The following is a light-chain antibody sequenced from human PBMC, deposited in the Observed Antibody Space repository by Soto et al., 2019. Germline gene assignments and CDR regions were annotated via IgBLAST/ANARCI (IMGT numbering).Light chain of an antibody. V-gene: IGKV1-33*01. Sequence: DIQLTQSPSSLSATVGDRVTITCQASQDINNYLNWYQQKPGKAPKLLIFDASSVETGAPSRFSASGSGTHFTFTISSLEPEDIATYHGQQYEDLPLTFGGGTRVELK. CDR3: QQYEDLPLT. J-gene: IGKJ4*01. CDR2: DAS. CDR1: QDINNY.